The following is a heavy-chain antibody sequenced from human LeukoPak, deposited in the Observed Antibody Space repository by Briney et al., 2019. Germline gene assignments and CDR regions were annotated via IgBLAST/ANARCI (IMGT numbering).Heavy chain of an antibody. V-gene: IGHV1-18*01. D-gene: IGHD6-13*01. Sequence: ASVKVPCKASGYTSTTYGISWVRQAPGQGLEWMGWISAYSGHTNYAQKFQGRVTMTTDTSTSTAYMELGSLRSDDTAVYYCARASVVAAGTRYFLHWGQGTLVTVSS. J-gene: IGHJ1*01. CDR3: ARASVVAAGTRYFLH. CDR2: ISAYSGHT. CDR1: GYTSTTYG.